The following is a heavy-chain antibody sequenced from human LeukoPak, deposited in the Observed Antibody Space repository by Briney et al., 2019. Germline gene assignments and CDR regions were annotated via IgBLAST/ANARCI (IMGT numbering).Heavy chain of an antibody. J-gene: IGHJ4*02. Sequence: GGSLRLSCAASGFTFDDYTTHWVRQAPGTGLEWVSLITWDGGTTYYADSVKGRFTISRDRSTNSLYLQMNNLRSEDTALYYCAKDHGSYYSNSYFRGFDSWGQGTLVTVPS. V-gene: IGHV3-43*01. CDR3: AKDHGSYYSNSYFRGFDS. CDR2: ITWDGGTT. D-gene: IGHD5-18*01. CDR1: GFTFDDYT.